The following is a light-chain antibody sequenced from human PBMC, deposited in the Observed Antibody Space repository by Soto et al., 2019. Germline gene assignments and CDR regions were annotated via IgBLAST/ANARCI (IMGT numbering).Light chain of an antibody. CDR2: LGS. J-gene: IGKJ1*01. CDR1: QSLLHSNAYNY. Sequence: DIVMTQSPLSLPVTPGEPASISCRSSQSLLHSNAYNYLDWYLLKPGQSPQLLIYLGSNRASGGPDRFSGSGSGTDFTLKISRVEAEDVGVYYCMQALQTPCTFGQGTKVQI. CDR3: MQALQTPCT. V-gene: IGKV2-28*01.